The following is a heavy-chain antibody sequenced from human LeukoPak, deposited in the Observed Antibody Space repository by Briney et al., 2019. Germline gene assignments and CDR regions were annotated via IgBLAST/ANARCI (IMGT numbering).Heavy chain of an antibody. CDR2: IKSKTDGGTT. J-gene: IGHJ4*02. V-gene: IGHV3-15*01. CDR1: GFTFSNAW. CDR3: ATDFQQWLVKVDY. D-gene: IGHD6-19*01. Sequence: GGSLRLSCAASGFTFSNAWMSWVRQAPGKGLEWVGRIKSKTDGGTTDYAAPVKGRFTISRDDSKNTLYLQMNSLKTEDTAVYYCATDFQQWLVKVDYWGQGTLVTVSS.